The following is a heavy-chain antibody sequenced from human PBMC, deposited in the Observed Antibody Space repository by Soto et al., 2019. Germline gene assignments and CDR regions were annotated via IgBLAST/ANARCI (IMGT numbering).Heavy chain of an antibody. CDR1: GGTFSSYA. V-gene: IGHV1-69*06. D-gene: IGHD3-22*01. CDR2: IIPIFGTA. CDR3: AREREYYYHSSGIRAFDI. J-gene: IGHJ3*02. Sequence: SVKVSCKASGGTFSSYAISWVRQAPGQGLEWMGGIIPIFGTANYAQKFQGRVTITADKSTSTAYMELSSLRSEDTAVYYCAREREYYYHSSGIRAFDIWGQGTMVTVSS.